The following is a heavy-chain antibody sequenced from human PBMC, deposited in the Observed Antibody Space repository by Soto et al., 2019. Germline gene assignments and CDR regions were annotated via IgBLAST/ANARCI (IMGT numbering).Heavy chain of an antibody. J-gene: IGHJ4*02. CDR1: GFTFSRYV. CDR2: ISGSGGST. V-gene: IGHV3-23*01. D-gene: IGHD2-8*01. CDR3: AKDGVDSCTNGVCYTRFGSDFDY. Sequence: PGGSLRLSCAASGFTFSRYVMNWVRQAPGKGLEWVASISGSGGSTYYADSVKGRFTISRDNSKNTLYLQMNSLRAEDTAVYYCAKDGVDSCTNGVCYTRFGSDFDYWGQGTLVTVSS.